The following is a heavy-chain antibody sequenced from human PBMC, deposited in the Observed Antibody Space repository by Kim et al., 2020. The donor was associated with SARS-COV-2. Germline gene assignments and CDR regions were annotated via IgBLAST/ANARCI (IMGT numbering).Heavy chain of an antibody. D-gene: IGHD1-26*01. V-gene: IGHV4-39*01. CDR3: ATSSSVTRWLGPDL. CDR2: IYYTGST. Sequence: SETLSLTCAVSGASISSPAYYWGWIRQPPGRGLEWIGTIYYTGSTYYNPSLRTRLSISLEASKKQFSLHLSSVTAADTAVYYFATSSSVTRWLGPDLWG. CDR1: GASISSPAYY. J-gene: IGHJ4*01.